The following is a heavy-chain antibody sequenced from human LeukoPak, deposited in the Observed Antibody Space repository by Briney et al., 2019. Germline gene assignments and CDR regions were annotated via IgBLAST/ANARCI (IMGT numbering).Heavy chain of an antibody. CDR3: ARAIRLVVPAATTAFDI. Sequence: SETLSLTCTVSGCSISSSSYYWGCIRQPPGKGLEWIGSIYCSGSTYYNASVKGRVTISVDTSKSQFYLKMSSVTAADTAVYYCARAIRLVVPAATTAFDIWGQGTMVTVSS. D-gene: IGHD2-2*01. V-gene: IGHV4-39*07. CDR2: IYCSGST. J-gene: IGHJ3*02. CDR1: GCSISSSSYY.